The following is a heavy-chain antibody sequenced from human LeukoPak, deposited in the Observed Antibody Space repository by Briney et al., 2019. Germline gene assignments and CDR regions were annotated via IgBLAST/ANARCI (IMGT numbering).Heavy chain of an antibody. CDR2: INPSGGST. V-gene: IGHV1-46*01. J-gene: IGHJ4*02. D-gene: IGHD3-10*01. CDR1: GYTFTSYY. Sequence: ASVKVSCKASGYTFTSYYMHWVRQAPGQGLEWMAIINPSGGSTSYAQKFQGRVTMTRDMSTSTVYMELSSLRSEDTAVYYCARAMYGSGSYYVWGQGTLVTVSS. CDR3: ARAMYGSGSYYV.